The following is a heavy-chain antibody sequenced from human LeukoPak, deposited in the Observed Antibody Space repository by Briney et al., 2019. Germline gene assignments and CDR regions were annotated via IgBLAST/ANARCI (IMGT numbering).Heavy chain of an antibody. V-gene: IGHV3-23*01. Sequence: GGSLRLSCAASGFKFSHYAMGWVRQAPGKGLEWVSTLNGGGGRKHYADSVRGRFIISRDNSKNTLDLQMSNLRAEDTAVYYCDGADYWGQGTVVTVSS. D-gene: IGHD5-24*01. CDR3: DGADY. CDR1: GFKFSHYA. J-gene: IGHJ4*02. CDR2: LNGGGGRK.